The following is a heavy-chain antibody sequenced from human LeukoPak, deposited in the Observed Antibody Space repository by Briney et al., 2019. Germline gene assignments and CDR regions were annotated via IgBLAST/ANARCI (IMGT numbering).Heavy chain of an antibody. Sequence: ASVTVSCKASGYTFTSNYMHWVRQAPGQGLEWMGIIRPSGGNTNYAQKFQGRVAMTRDTSTSTVYMELSSLRSEDTAIYYCARDCSSTRCQGPVFDNWGQGTLVTVSS. CDR1: GYTFTSNY. D-gene: IGHD2-2*01. J-gene: IGHJ4*02. CDR3: ARDCSSTRCQGPVFDN. CDR2: IRPSGGNT. V-gene: IGHV1-46*01.